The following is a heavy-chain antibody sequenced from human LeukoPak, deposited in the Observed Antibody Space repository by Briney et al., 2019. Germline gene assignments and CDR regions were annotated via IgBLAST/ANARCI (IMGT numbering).Heavy chain of an antibody. J-gene: IGHJ6*02. CDR1: GYTFTSYY. D-gene: IGHD3-10*01. V-gene: IGHV1-46*01. Sequence: ASVKVSCTASGYTFTSYYMHWVRQAPGQGLEWMGIINPSGGSTSYAQKFQGRVTMTRDTSTSTVYMELSSLRSEDTAVYYCARGTMVRYYYYYYGMDVWGQGTTVTVSS. CDR3: ARGTMVRYYYYYYGMDV. CDR2: INPSGGST.